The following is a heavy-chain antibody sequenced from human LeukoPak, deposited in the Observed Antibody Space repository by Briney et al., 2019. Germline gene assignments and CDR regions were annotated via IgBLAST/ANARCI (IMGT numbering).Heavy chain of an antibody. Sequence: ASVKVSCKASGGTFSGYAISWVRQAPGQGLEWMGGIIPIFGTANYAQKFQGRVTITTDESTSTAYMELSSLRSEDTAVYYCARNRRDGYSAYYFDYWGQGTLVTVSS. CDR3: ARNRRDGYSAYYFDY. CDR2: IIPIFGTA. D-gene: IGHD5-24*01. CDR1: GGTFSGYA. J-gene: IGHJ4*02. V-gene: IGHV1-69*05.